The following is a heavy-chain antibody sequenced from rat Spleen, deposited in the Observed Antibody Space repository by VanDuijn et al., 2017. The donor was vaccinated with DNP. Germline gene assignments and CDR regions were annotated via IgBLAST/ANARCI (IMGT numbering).Heavy chain of an antibody. CDR3: SSNSGSD. D-gene: IGHD4-4*01. Sequence: QVQLKESGPGLVQPSQTLSLTCTVSGFSLTSYGVSWVRQPPGKGLEWIAAISSGGSTYYNSALKSRLSISRDTSKSQVFLKMNSLQTEDTAIYFCSSNSGSDWGQGVMVTVSS. CDR2: ISSGGST. CDR1: GFSLTSYG. V-gene: IGHV2S12*01. J-gene: IGHJ2*01.